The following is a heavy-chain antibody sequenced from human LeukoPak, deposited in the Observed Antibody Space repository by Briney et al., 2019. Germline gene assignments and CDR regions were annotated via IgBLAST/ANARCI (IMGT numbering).Heavy chain of an antibody. J-gene: IGHJ4*02. CDR2: IWYDGSNK. CDR3: ASAGYSYGQGQFDY. V-gene: IGHV3-33*01. CDR1: GFTFSSYG. Sequence: GGSLRLSCAASGFTFSSYGMHWVRQAPGKGLEWVAVIWYDGSNKYYADSVKGRFTISRDNSKNTLYLQMNGLRAEDTAVYYCASAGYSYGQGQFDYWGQGTLVTVSS. D-gene: IGHD5-18*01.